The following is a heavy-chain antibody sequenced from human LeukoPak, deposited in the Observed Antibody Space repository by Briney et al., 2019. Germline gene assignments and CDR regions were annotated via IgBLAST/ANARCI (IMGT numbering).Heavy chain of an antibody. CDR1: GGSISSYY. Sequence: KSSQTLSLTCTVSGGSISSYYWSWIRQPPGKGLEWIGYIYYSGSTNYNPSLKSRVTISVDTSKNQFSLKLSSVTAADTAVYYCARGDDYYYGMDVWGQGTTVTVSS. CDR2: IYYSGST. V-gene: IGHV4-59*01. J-gene: IGHJ6*02. CDR3: ARGDDYYYGMDV.